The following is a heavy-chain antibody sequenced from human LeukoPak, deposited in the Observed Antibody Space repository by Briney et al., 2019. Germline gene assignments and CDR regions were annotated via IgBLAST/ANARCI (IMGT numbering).Heavy chain of an antibody. Sequence: PSETLSLTCAVYGGSFSGYYWNWIRQPPGMGLEWIGEVNHSGSTNYNPSLKSRVTMSVDTSKNQVSLKVNSVTAADTSVYYCARKAAIRDIDWYFDLWGRGTLVTVSS. CDR3: ARKAAIRDIDWYFDL. J-gene: IGHJ2*01. V-gene: IGHV4-34*01. CDR2: VNHSGST. D-gene: IGHD2-15*01. CDR1: GGSFSGYY.